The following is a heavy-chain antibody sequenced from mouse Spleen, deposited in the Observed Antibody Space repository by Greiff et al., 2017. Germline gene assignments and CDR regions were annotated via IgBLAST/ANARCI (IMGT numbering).Heavy chain of an antibody. Sequence: DVMLVESGGGLVQPGGSLKLSCAASGFTFSDYYMYWVRQTPEKRLEWVAYISNGGGSTYYPDTVKGRFTISRDNAKNTLYLQMSRLKSEDTAMYYCARQNLVDYWGQGTTLTVSS. CDR3: ARQNLVDY. CDR2: ISNGGGST. V-gene: IGHV5-12*01. D-gene: IGHD1-1*02. CDR1: GFTFSDYY. J-gene: IGHJ2*01.